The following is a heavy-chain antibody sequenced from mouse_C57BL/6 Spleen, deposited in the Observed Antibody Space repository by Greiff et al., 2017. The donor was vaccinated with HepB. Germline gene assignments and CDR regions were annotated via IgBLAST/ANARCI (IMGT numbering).Heavy chain of an antibody. CDR2: INPSNGGT. V-gene: IGHV1-53*01. CDR3: ARWYYDGSRNWYFDV. CDR1: GYTFTSYW. D-gene: IGHD1-1*01. J-gene: IGHJ1*03. Sequence: QVQLKQPGTELVKPGASVKLSCKASGYTFTSYWMHWVKQRPGQGLEWIGNINPSNGGTNYNEKFKSKATLTVDKSSSTAYMQLSSLTSEDSAVYYCARWYYDGSRNWYFDVWGTGTTVTVSS.